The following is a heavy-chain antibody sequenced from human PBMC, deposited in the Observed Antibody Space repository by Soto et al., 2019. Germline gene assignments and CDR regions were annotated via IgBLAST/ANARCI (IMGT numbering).Heavy chain of an antibody. CDR1: GYIFVNYG. D-gene: IGHD2-8*01. CDR2: ISPYSGNP. Sequence: QVQLVQSGDEVRKPGSSVKVSCKASGYIFVNYGIAWVRQAPGQGLEWMGWISPYSGNPHYASKVQGRLTMTTDTSTSTAYMDRGSLTSAARGAYYFAIHVTYGIQPPQVVWGQGTTATVSS. CDR3: AIHVTYGIQPPQVV. J-gene: IGHJ6*02. V-gene: IGHV1-18*01.